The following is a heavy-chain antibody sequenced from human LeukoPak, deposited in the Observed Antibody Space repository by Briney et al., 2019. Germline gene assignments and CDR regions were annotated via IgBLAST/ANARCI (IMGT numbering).Heavy chain of an antibody. V-gene: IGHV3-21*06. D-gene: IGHD3-16*01. CDR3: ARGAGVGSYVPFDF. CDR2: ISNTGDHI. CDR1: GFVFSRFS. Sequence: GGSLRLSCAASGFVFSRFSMYWVRQAPGRGLECASSISNTGDHIYYADSLQGRFTISRDNAKNSLFLQMDSLRVDDTAIYYCARGAGVGSYVPFDFWGLGTLVAVSS. J-gene: IGHJ4*02.